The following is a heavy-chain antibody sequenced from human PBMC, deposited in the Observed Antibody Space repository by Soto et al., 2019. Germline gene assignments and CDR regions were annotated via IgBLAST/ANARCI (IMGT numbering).Heavy chain of an antibody. J-gene: IGHJ4*02. D-gene: IGHD3-16*02. CDR1: GYTLTELS. Sequence: ASVKVSCKVSGYTLTELSMHWVRQAPGKGLEWMGGFDPEDGETIYAQKFQGRVTMTEDTSTDTAYMELSSLRSEDTAVYYCATSTITFGGVIVMDYFDYWGQGTLVTVS. CDR3: ATSTITFGGVIVMDYFDY. V-gene: IGHV1-24*01. CDR2: FDPEDGET.